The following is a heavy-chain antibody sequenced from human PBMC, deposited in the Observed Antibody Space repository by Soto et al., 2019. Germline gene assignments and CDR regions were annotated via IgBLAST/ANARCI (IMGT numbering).Heavy chain of an antibody. J-gene: IGHJ6*02. CDR3: ARERVAAAVYYARHYYYGMDV. CDR2: INPNSGGT. CDR1: GYTFTGYY. V-gene: IGHV1-2*04. D-gene: IGHD6-13*01. Sequence: ASVKVSCKASGYTFTGYYMHWVRQAPGQGLEWMGWINPNSGGTNYAQKFQGWATMTRDTSISTAYMELSRLRSDDTAVYYCARERVAAAVYYARHYYYGMDVWGQGTTVTVSS.